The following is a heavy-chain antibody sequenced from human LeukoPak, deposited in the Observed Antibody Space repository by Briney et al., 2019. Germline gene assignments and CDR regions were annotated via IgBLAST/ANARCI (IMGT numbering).Heavy chain of an antibody. D-gene: IGHD5-12*01. CDR1: GGSISSSSYY. J-gene: IGHJ4*02. CDR3: ARGKRGYRGYTFDS. Sequence: SETLSLTCTVSGGSISSSSYYWGWIRQPPGKGLEWIGSIYYSGSTYYNPSLESRVTIPVDTSKNQFSLRLSSVTAADTAVYYCARGKRGYRGYTFDSWGQGTLVTVSS. CDR2: IYYSGST. V-gene: IGHV4-39*07.